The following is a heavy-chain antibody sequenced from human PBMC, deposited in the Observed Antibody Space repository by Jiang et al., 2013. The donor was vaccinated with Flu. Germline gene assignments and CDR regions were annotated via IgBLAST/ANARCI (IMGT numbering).Heavy chain of an antibody. V-gene: IGHV1-2*04. D-gene: IGHD1-26*01. CDR3: ARGWELPSYDYYGMDV. J-gene: IGHJ6*02. CDR1: GYTFTDYY. Sequence: QLVESGAEVKKPGASVKVSCRASGYTFTDYYMHWVRQAPGQGLEWMGWINPNSGGTNYAQKFQGWVTMTRDTSISTAYMELSRLRSDDTAVYYCARGWELPSYDYYGMDVWGQGTTVTVSS. CDR2: INPNSGGT.